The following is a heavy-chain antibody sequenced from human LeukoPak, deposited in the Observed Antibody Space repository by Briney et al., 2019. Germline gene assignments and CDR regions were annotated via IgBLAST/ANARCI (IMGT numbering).Heavy chain of an antibody. J-gene: IGHJ6*02. CDR2: INHSGST. D-gene: IGHD6-13*01. CDR1: GGSFSGYY. Sequence: PGETLSLTCAVYGGSFSGYYWSWIRQPPGKGLEWIWEINHSGSTNYNPSLKSRVTITVDTSKNQFPLKLSSVTATDTAVYYCARQSPQLVPPYTDMYYYYGMDVWGQGTPVTVSS. CDR3: ARQSPQLVPPYTDMYYYYGMDV. V-gene: IGHV4-34*01.